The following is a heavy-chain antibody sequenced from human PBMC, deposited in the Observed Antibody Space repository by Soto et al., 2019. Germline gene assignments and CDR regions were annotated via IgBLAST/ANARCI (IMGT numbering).Heavy chain of an antibody. CDR3: TKGATSPFDS. J-gene: IGHJ4*02. Sequence: GESCKNPSRGSAGSPSPSWNGWVRLKPGKSLEWLGYVYPSDSDVRYSPAFEGQVTNSADNSINTAYWQLINLNASDTDFFYCTKGATSPFDSWAQGSRDTGSS. V-gene: IGHV5-51*03. CDR1: AGSPSPSW. CDR2: VYPSDSDV.